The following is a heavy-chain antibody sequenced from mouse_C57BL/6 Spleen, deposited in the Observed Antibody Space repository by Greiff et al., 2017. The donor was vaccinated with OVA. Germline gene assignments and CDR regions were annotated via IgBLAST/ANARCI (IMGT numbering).Heavy chain of an antibody. CDR1: GFTFTDYY. J-gene: IGHJ2*01. V-gene: IGHV7-3*01. D-gene: IGHD4-1*01. CDR2: IRNKANGYTT. CDR3: ARSNWGPFDY. Sequence: EVKLVESGGGLVQPGGSLSLSCAASGFTFTDYYMSWVRQPPGKALEWLGFIRNKANGYTTEYSASVKGRFTISRDNSQSILYLQMNALRAEDSATYYCARSNWGPFDYGGQGTTLTVSS.